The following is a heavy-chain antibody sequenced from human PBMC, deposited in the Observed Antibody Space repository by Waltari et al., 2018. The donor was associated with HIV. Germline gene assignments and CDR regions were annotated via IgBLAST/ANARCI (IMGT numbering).Heavy chain of an antibody. J-gene: IGHJ4*02. CDR1: GYNFTSYG. V-gene: IGHV1-3*01. D-gene: IGHD2-15*01. Sequence: QVQLVQSGAEVKKPGASVTISCKASGYNFTSYGIHWVRQAPGQRLEWMAWVNPENGNTKYSRTFQARVTVTRYTSTNTAYMALSSLRSEETAIYYCVRGPTCSGGTCYSFFDYWGQGTLVSVSS. CDR3: VRGPTCSGGTCYSFFDY. CDR2: VNPENGNT.